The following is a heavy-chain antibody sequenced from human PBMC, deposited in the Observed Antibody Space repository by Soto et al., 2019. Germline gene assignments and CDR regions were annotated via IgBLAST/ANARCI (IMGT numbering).Heavy chain of an antibody. CDR3: ARVYGFGEFAFDY. CDR2: INAGNGNT. CDR1: GYTFTSYA. V-gene: IGHV1-3*01. J-gene: IGHJ4*02. Sequence: ASVKVSCKASGYTFTSYAMHWVRQAPGQRLEWMGWINAGNGNTKYSQKFQGRVTITRDTSASTAYMELSSLRSGDTAVYYCARVYGFGEFAFDYWGQGTLVTVSS. D-gene: IGHD3-10*01.